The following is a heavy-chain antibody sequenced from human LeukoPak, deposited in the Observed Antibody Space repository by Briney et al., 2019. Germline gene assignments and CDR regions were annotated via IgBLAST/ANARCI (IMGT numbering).Heavy chain of an antibody. D-gene: IGHD3-10*01. CDR3: ARAPPQRSVWFSYYFDY. CDR2: INHSGST. J-gene: IGHJ4*02. Sequence: SETLSLTCAVYGGSFSDYSWSWIRQPPGKGLECIGEINHSGSTNYNPSVTISVATSKNQFSLKLSSVTAADTAVYYCARAPPQRSVWFSYYFDYWGQGTLVTVSS. CDR1: GGSFSDYS. V-gene: IGHV4-34*01.